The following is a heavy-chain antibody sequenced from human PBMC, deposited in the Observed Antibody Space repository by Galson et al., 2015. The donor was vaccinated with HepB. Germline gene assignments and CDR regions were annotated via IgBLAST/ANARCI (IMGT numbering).Heavy chain of an antibody. CDR1: GFTFSSYA. CDR2: ISYDGSNK. CDR3: ARDGYCSSTSCLPDAFDI. V-gene: IGHV3-30*04. D-gene: IGHD2-2*03. J-gene: IGHJ3*02. Sequence: SLRLSCAASGFTFSSYAMHWVRQAPGKGLEWVAVISYDGSNKYYADSVKGRFTISRDNSKNTLYLQMNSLRAEDTAVYYCARDGYCSSTSCLPDAFDIWGQGTMVTVSS.